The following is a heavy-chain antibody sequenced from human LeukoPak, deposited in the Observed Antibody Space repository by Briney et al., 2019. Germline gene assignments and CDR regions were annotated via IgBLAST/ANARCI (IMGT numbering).Heavy chain of an antibody. CDR1: GFTFSSYG. CDR2: IRYDGSNK. CDR3: ARGWGGSSWPFDS. D-gene: IGHD6-13*01. J-gene: IGHJ4*02. Sequence: GGSLRLSCAASGFTFSSYGRHWVRQAPGKGLEWVAFIRYDGSNKYYADSVKGRFTISRDNSKNTLFLQMTSLRPEDAAVYYCARGWGGSSWPFDSWGQGTLVTVSS. V-gene: IGHV3-30*02.